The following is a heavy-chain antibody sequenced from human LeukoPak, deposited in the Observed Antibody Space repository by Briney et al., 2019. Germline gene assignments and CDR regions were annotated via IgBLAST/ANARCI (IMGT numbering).Heavy chain of an antibody. J-gene: IGHJ6*02. CDR3: ARGLEKSSLVYYYYYYGMDV. D-gene: IGHD2-8*02. V-gene: IGHV1-8*01. Sequence: GASVKVSCKASGYTFTSYDINWVRQATGQGLEWMGWMNPNSGNTGYAQKFQGRVTMTRNTSISTAYMELSSLGSEDTAVYYCARGLEKSSLVYYYYYYGMDVWGQGTTVTVSS. CDR1: GYTFTSYD. CDR2: MNPNSGNT.